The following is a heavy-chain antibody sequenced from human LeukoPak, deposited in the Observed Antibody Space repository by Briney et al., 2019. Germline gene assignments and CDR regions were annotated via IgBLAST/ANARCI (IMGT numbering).Heavy chain of an antibody. J-gene: IGHJ4*02. Sequence: SETLSLTCAVYGGSFSGYYWSWIRQPPGKGLEWIGEINHSGSTNYNPSLKSRVTISVDTSKNQFSLKLSSVTAADTAVYYCARRRFGAVDYWGQGTLVTVSS. V-gene: IGHV4-34*01. CDR1: GGSFSGYY. CDR3: ARRRFGAVDY. CDR2: INHSGST. D-gene: IGHD3-16*01.